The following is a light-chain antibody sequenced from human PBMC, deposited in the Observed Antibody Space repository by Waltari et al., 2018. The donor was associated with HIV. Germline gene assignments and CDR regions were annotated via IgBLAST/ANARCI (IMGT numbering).Light chain of an antibody. V-gene: IGKV4-1*01. J-gene: IGKJ4*01. CDR3: QQYFSTPPVT. CDR1: HGVVSRSNNEKY. Sequence: DIVLTQSPDSLAVSLGERATISCKSSHGVVSRSNNEKYLAGDQQKPGQPPKLLLYWASTRESGVPDRFSGSGSGTDFTLTITSLQAEDVAVYYCQQYFSTPPVTFGGGTKVEIK. CDR2: WAS.